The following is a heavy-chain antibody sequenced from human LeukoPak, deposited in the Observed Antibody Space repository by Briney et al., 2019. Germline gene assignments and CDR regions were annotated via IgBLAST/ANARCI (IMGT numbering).Heavy chain of an antibody. CDR2: ISYDGSNK. V-gene: IGHV3-30-3*01. CDR1: GFTFSSYA. Sequence: GGSLRLSCAASGFTFSSYAMHWVRQAPGKGLEWVAVISYDGSNKYYADSVKGRFTISRDNAKNSLYLQMNSLRAEDTAVYYCAARRKTSTTIPFDSWGQGTLVTVSS. J-gene: IGHJ4*02. D-gene: IGHD1-7*01. CDR3: AARRKTSTTIPFDS.